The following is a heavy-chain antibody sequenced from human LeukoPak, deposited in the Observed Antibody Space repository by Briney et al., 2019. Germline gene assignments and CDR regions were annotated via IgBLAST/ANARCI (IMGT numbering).Heavy chain of an antibody. Sequence: GGSLRLSCAASGFTFSSYSMNWVRQAPGKGLEWVSSISSSSSYIYYADSVKGRFTISRDNAKNSLYLQMNSLRPDDTAVYYCAKDEGGDYVGLDHWGQGTLVTVSS. CDR3: AKDEGGDYVGLDH. J-gene: IGHJ4*02. CDR1: GFTFSSYS. D-gene: IGHD4-17*01. V-gene: IGHV3-21*01. CDR2: ISSSSSYI.